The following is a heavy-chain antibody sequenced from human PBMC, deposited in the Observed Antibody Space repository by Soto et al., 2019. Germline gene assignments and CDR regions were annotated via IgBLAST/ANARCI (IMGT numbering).Heavy chain of an antibody. V-gene: IGHV3-30-3*01. CDR3: ARGGTPFDY. J-gene: IGHJ4*02. CDR1: GFTFSGYA. Sequence: VQLVESGGGVVQPGRSLRLSCAASGFTFSGYAMHWVRQAPGKGLEWVAFISHDGSNKYYADSVKGRFTISRDNSKNTPYLQMNSLRAEDTAVYYCARGGTPFDYWGQGTLVTVSS. D-gene: IGHD1-1*01. CDR2: ISHDGSNK.